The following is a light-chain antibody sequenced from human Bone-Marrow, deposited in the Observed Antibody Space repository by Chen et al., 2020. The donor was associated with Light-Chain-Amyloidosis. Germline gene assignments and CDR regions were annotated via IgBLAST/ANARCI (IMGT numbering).Light chain of an antibody. CDR2: STN. CDR3: VLYVGSGIWV. Sequence: TVVTQEPSFSVSPGGTVTLTCVLSSGSVSTNYYPAWYQQTPGQAPRTLIYSTNTRSSGVPDRFSGSILGNKAALTITGAQADDESDYYCVLYVGSGIWVFGGGTKLTVL. J-gene: IGLJ3*02. CDR1: SGSVSTNYY. V-gene: IGLV8-61*01.